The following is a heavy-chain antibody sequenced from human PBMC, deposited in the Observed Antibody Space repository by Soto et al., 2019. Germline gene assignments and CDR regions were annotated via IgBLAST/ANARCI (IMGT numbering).Heavy chain of an antibody. V-gene: IGHV4-39*01. Sequence: SETLSLTCTVSGGSISSSSYYWGWIRQPPGKGLEWIGSIYYSGSTYYNPSLKSRVTISVDTSKNQFSLKLSSVTAADTAVYYCARFLRNSYDSSGLMIDYWGQGTLVTVSS. CDR2: IYYSGST. CDR3: ARFLRNSYDSSGLMIDY. J-gene: IGHJ4*02. D-gene: IGHD3-22*01. CDR1: GGSISSSSYY.